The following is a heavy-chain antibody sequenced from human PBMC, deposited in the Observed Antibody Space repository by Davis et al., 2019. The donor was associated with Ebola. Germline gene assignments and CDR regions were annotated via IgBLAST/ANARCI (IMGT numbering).Heavy chain of an antibody. CDR1: GGTFSSYA. CDR2: IIPIFGTA. Sequence: SVKVSCKASGGTFSSYAISWVRQAPGQGLEWMGGIIPIFGTANYAQKLQGRVTITADESTSTAYMELSSLRSEDTAVYYCASPKPPSSLASGSSGDPFDYWGQGTLVTVSS. J-gene: IGHJ4*02. CDR3: ASPKPPSSLASGSSGDPFDY. V-gene: IGHV1-69*13. D-gene: IGHD1-26*01.